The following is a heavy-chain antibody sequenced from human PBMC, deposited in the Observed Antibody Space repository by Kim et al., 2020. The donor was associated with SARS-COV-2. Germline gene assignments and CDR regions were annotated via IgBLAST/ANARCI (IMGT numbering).Heavy chain of an antibody. D-gene: IGHD6-19*01. J-gene: IGHJ4*02. CDR2: ST. Sequence: STYYADSVKGRFTISRDNSKNTLYLQMNSLRAEDTAVYYCARGIGSGGNYWGQGTLVTVSS. CDR3: ARGIGSGGNY. V-gene: IGHV3-66*01.